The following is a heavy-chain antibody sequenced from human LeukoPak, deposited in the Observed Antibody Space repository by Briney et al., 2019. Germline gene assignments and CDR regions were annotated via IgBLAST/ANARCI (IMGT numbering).Heavy chain of an antibody. CDR2: IGTAGDT. CDR3: AREDGYCSGGNCYSYFDS. Sequence: GGSLRLSCAASGFTFSSYDMHWVRQATGKGLEWVSAIGTAGDTYYPGSVKGRFTISRENAKNSLYLQMYSLRAEDTAVYFCAREDGYCSGGNCYSYFDSWGQGTLVTVSS. CDR1: GFTFSSYD. J-gene: IGHJ4*02. D-gene: IGHD2-15*01. V-gene: IGHV3-13*01.